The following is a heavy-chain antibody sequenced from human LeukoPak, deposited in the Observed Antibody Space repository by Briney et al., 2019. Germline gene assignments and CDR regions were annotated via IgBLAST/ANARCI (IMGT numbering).Heavy chain of an antibody. CDR3: VRSGRGTYFYFDW. Sequence: ASVKVSCAASGYPLNRYGMSWVRQAPGQGPEWVGWISGSTYGTRYAQKFQGRVTMTQDTSANIVYMELKSLTSDDTAVYYCVRSGRGTYFYFDWCGQGTRVTVSS. V-gene: IGHV1-18*01. J-gene: IGHJ4*02. CDR1: GYPLNRYG. CDR2: ISGSTYGT. D-gene: IGHD3-3*01.